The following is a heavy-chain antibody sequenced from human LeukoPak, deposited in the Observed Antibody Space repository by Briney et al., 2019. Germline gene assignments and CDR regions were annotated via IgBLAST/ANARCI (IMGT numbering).Heavy chain of an antibody. V-gene: IGHV3-23*01. CDR3: ARGENSYSSSWYNY. D-gene: IGHD6-13*01. Sequence: GGSLRLSCAASGFTFSSYAMSWVRQAPGKGLEWVSAISGSGGSTYYADSVKGRFTISRDNSKNTLYLQMNSLRAEDTAVYYCARGENSYSSSWYNYWGQGTLVTVSS. CDR1: GFTFSSYA. J-gene: IGHJ4*02. CDR2: ISGSGGST.